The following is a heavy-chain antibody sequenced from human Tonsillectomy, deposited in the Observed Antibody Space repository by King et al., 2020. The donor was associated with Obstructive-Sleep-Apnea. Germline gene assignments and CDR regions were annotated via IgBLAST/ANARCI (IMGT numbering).Heavy chain of an antibody. J-gene: IGHJ4*02. CDR1: GGSISSGDYY. V-gene: IGHV4-30-4*01. Sequence: VQLQESGPGLVKPSQTPSLTCTVSGGSISSGDYYWSWIRQPPGKGLEWIGCIYYSGNTYYNPSLKSRVTISVDTSKNQFSLKLSSVTAADTAVYYCASTCSGGSCSWGRIDYWGQGTLVTVSS. CDR2: IYYSGNT. D-gene: IGHD2-15*01. CDR3: ASTCSGGSCSWGRIDY.